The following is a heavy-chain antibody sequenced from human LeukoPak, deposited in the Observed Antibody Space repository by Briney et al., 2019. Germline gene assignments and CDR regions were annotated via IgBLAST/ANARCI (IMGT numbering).Heavy chain of an antibody. CDR3: ARVGTWELQGVFDY. CDR2: INRHGNEV. Sequence: GGSLRLACAASGFMFSDYWMTWVGQVPETGLEWVANINRHGNEVHYVDSVKCRFTISRDNAKNSLYLQLDSLKVEDTAVYYCARVGTWELQGVFDYWGQGTLVTVSS. CDR1: GFMFSDYW. V-gene: IGHV3-7*01. J-gene: IGHJ4*02. D-gene: IGHD1-26*01.